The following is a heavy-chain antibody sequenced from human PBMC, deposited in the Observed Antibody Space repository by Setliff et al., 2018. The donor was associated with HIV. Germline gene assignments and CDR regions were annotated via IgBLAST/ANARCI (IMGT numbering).Heavy chain of an antibody. J-gene: IGHJ3*01. Sequence: SVKVSCKASGGSFRNYAISWVRQAPGQGLEWMGGIIPLLGTANYAQRFQGRVTIIADESTSTAYMELTSLRSEDTAVYYCAREEYDRDFWVQGTKVTVSS. CDR3: AREEYDRDF. CDR1: GGSFRNYA. V-gene: IGHV1-69*13. CDR2: IIPLLGTA. D-gene: IGHD3-22*01.